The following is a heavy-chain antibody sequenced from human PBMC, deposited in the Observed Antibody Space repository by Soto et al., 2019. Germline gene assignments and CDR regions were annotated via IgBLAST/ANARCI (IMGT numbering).Heavy chain of an antibody. CDR1: GFVFGSYA. Sequence: EVQLLESGGGLVQPGGSLRLSCAASGFVFGSYALSWVRKAPGKGLEWVSAISGSGTTAYYADSVKGRFIFSRDNPKNTMYLQMNSLRAEDTAVYFCAKTTDGWFSAFEIWGQGTVVTVSS. D-gene: IGHD6-19*01. CDR2: ISGSGTTA. CDR3: AKTTDGWFSAFEI. V-gene: IGHV3-23*01. J-gene: IGHJ3*02.